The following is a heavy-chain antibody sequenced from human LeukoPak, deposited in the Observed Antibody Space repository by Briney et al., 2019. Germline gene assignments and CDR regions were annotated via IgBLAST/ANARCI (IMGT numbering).Heavy chain of an antibody. Sequence: SVKVSCKASGGTFSSYAISWVRQAPGQGLEWMGGIIPIFGTANYAQKFQGRVTITTDESTSTAYMELSSLRSEDTAVYYCASYSSSWYRAFDYWGQGTLVTVSS. V-gene: IGHV1-69*05. CDR3: ASYSSSWYRAFDY. CDR2: IIPIFGTA. J-gene: IGHJ4*02. CDR1: GGTFSSYA. D-gene: IGHD6-13*01.